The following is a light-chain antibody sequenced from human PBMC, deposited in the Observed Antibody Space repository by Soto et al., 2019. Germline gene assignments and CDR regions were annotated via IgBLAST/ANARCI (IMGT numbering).Light chain of an antibody. CDR3: QTWGTGIVV. CDR2: LNSDGSH. J-gene: IGLJ2*01. CDR1: SEHSSYA. Sequence: QLVLTQSPSASASLGASVKFTCTLSSEHSSYAIAWHQQQPEKGPRYLMKLNSDGSHNKGDGIPDRFSGSSSGAERYLTISSLQSEDEADYYCQTWGTGIVVLGGGTKLTVL. V-gene: IGLV4-69*01.